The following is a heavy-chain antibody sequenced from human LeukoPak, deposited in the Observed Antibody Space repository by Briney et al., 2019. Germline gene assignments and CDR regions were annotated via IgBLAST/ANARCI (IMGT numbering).Heavy chain of an antibody. D-gene: IGHD3-10*01. CDR1: GGSISTSSYY. CDR3: ARHKWFGDSILFDY. J-gene: IGHJ4*02. V-gene: IGHV4-39*07. Sequence: TSETLSLTCTVSGGSISTSSYYWGWIRQPPGKGLECIGNIYYSGSTYYNPSLKSRVTISVDTSKNQFSLKLTSVTAADTAVYYCARHKWFGDSILFDYWGQGTLVTVSS. CDR2: IYYSGST.